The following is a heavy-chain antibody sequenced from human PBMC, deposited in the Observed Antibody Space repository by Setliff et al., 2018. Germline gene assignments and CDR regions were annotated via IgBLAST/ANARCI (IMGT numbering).Heavy chain of an antibody. CDR3: AAVGTAAGGGWFDP. D-gene: IGHD2-15*01. J-gene: IGHJ5*02. Sequence: KPSETLSLTCAVYGGSFSGYYWSWIRQPPGKGLEWIGEINHSGSTNYNQSLKSRVTLSVDTSKNQFSLQLTSVTAADTAVYFCAAVGTAAGGGWFDPWGRGTLVTVSS. CDR1: GGSFSGYY. V-gene: IGHV4-34*01. CDR2: INHSGST.